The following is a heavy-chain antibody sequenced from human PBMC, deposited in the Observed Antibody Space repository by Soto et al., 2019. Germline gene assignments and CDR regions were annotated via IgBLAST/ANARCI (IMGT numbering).Heavy chain of an antibody. V-gene: IGHV3-30-3*01. CDR3: ARDMYYCDSSGYYPFDY. CDR1: GFTFSSYA. CDR2: ISYDGSNK. J-gene: IGHJ4*02. Sequence: QVQLVESGGGVVQPGRSLRLSCAASGFTFSSYAMHWVRQAPGKGLEWVAVISYDGSNKYYADSVKGRFTISRDNSKNTLYLQMNSLRAEDTAVYYCARDMYYCDSSGYYPFDYWGQGTLVTVSS. D-gene: IGHD3-22*01.